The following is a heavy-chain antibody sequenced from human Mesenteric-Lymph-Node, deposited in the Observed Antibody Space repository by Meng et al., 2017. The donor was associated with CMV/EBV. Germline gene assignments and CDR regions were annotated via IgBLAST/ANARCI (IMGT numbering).Heavy chain of an antibody. D-gene: IGHD1-1*01. CDR1: GYSFTGYS. Sequence: AQRVQPGAGGTKPGPSVKVSCQASGYSFTGYSIHWVRQAPGQGLEWMGRISPNTGDTIYEENFQGRVTMTRDTSINTAYMELSSLTSDDTAVYYCGRGQQTFDPWGQGTLVTVSS. J-gene: IGHJ5*02. V-gene: IGHV1-2*06. CDR2: ISPNTGDT. CDR3: GRGQQTFDP.